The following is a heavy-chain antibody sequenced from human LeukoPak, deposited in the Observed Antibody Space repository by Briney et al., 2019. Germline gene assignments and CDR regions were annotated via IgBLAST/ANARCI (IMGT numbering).Heavy chain of an antibody. CDR3: AKFVASSGWNPLDY. J-gene: IGHJ4*02. CDR1: GFTFSSYA. Sequence: GGALILSCAASGFTFSSYAMSWVRQPPGKGLEWVSAISDSGGSTYYADSVKGRFTISRDNSENTPYLQMNSLRAEDTAVYYCAKFVASSGWNPLDYWGQGTLVTVSS. D-gene: IGHD6-19*01. V-gene: IGHV3-23*01. CDR2: ISDSGGST.